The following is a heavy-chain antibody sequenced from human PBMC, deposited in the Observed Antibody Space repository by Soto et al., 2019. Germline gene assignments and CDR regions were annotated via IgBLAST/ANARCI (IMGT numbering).Heavy chain of an antibody. CDR3: ARGLRGLYGTDV. Sequence: PGGSLRLSCAASGFTVSSNYMSWARQAPGKGLEWVSLVYGGDNTYYADSVKGRFTISRDNAKSTVYLQMNSLRAEDTAVYYCARGLRGLYGTDVWGRGTTVTVSS. D-gene: IGHD5-12*01. CDR2: VYGGDNT. CDR1: GFTVSSNY. J-gene: IGHJ6*02. V-gene: IGHV3-53*01.